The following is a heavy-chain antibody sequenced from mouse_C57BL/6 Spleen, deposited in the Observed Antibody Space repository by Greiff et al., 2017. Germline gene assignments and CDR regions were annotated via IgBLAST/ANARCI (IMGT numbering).Heavy chain of an antibody. V-gene: IGHV5-17*01. Sequence: DVKLVESGGGLVKPGGSLKLSCAASGFTFSDYGMHWVRQAPEKGLEWVAYISSGSSTIYYADTVKGRFTISRDNAKNTLFLQMTSLRSEDTAMYYCARSYYDLPLDYWGQGTTLTVSS. CDR2: ISSGSSTI. D-gene: IGHD2-10*01. J-gene: IGHJ2*01. CDR1: GFTFSDYG. CDR3: ARSYYDLPLDY.